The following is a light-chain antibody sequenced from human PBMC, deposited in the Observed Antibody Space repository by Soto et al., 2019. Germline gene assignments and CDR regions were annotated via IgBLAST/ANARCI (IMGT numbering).Light chain of an antibody. Sequence: EVVLTQSPATLSLSPGERATLSCRASQSVSSNLAWYQQRPGQAPRLLIHGASNRATGIPTRFSGSGSGTDFTLTISSLEAEDSAVYYCQQRTGWPITCGPGTRLEIK. V-gene: IGKV3-11*01. J-gene: IGKJ5*01. CDR2: GAS. CDR3: QQRTGWPIT. CDR1: QSVSSN.